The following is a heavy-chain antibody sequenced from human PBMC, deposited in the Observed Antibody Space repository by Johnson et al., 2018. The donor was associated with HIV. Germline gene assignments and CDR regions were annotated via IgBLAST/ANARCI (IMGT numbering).Heavy chain of an antibody. CDR2: ISWDGGST. V-gene: IGHV3-43D*03. D-gene: IGHD5-12*01. J-gene: IGHJ3*02. Sequence: VQVVESGGVVVQPGGSLRLSCAASGFTFDDYAMHWVRQAPGKGLEWVSLISWDGGSTYYADSVKGRFTISRDNSKNSLYRQMNSLRAEDTALYYCGKDRRWVRSEGVGALDIWCQGTMVTVSS. CDR3: GKDRRWVRSEGVGALDI. CDR1: GFTFDDYA.